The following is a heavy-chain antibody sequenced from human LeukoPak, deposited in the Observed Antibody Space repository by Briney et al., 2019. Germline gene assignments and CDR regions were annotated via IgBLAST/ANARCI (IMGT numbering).Heavy chain of an antibody. V-gene: IGHV3-15*01. CDR3: NTYRYNYDIIGVDY. D-gene: IGHD3-22*01. CDR2: IKSNPDGGTT. Sequence: GGSLRLSCAASGFTVSNNYMNWVRQAPGKGLEWLGRIKSNPDGGTTDYAAPVKGRFSISRDDSKNTLYLQINSLKIEDTAVYYCNTYRYNYDIIGVDYWGQGTLVTVSS. CDR1: GFTVSNNY. J-gene: IGHJ4*02.